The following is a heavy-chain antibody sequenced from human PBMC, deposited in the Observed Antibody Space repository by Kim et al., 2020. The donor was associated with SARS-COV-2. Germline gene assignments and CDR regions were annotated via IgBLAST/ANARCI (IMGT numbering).Heavy chain of an antibody. CDR2: IYYSGST. Sequence: SETLSLTCTVSGGSISSSSYYWGWIRQPPGKGLEWIGCIYYSGSTYYNPSLKSRVTISVDTSKNQFSLKLSSVIAADTAVYYCARADDSSGSSPGAFDIWGQGTMVTVSS. CDR3: ARADDSSGSSPGAFDI. D-gene: IGHD3-22*01. V-gene: IGHV4-39*07. CDR1: GGSISSSSYY. J-gene: IGHJ3*02.